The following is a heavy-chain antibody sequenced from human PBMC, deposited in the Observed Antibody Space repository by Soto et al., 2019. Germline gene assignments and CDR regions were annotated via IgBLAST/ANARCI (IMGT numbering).Heavy chain of an antibody. CDR2: ISYSGTT. CDR1: GGSISSGNYY. Sequence: QVQLQESGPGLVKPSQTLSLTCTVSGGSISSGNYYWSWIRQPPGKGLVWIGFISYSGTTHYSASLRSRVSISVDTSKNQFSLELSSVTAADTAVYYCATMGTPVTGLYYFDYWGQGTLVTVSS. CDR3: ATMGTPVTGLYYFDY. D-gene: IGHD4-17*01. V-gene: IGHV4-30-4*01. J-gene: IGHJ4*02.